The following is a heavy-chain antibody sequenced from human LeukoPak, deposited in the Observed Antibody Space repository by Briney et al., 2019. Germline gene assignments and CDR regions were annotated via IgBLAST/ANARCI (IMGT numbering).Heavy chain of an antibody. D-gene: IGHD1-1*01. J-gene: IGHJ4*02. CDR1: GFSLSAYW. CDR2: INRDGSQK. V-gene: IGHV3-7*01. Sequence: GGSLRLSCAASGFSLSAYWMTWVRQAPGKGLEWVANINRDGSQKNHVDSVKGRFTISRDNAKNSLYLQMNSLTAEDTAVYYCARARSGGYFDYWGQGTLVTVSS. CDR3: ARARSGGYFDY.